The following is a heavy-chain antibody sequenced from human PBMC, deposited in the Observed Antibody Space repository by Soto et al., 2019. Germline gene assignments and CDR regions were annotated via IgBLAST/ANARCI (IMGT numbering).Heavy chain of an antibody. Sequence: QVQLVESGGGVVQPGRSLRLSCAASGFTFSSYAMHWVRQAPGKGLEWVAVISYDGSNKYYADSVKGRFTISRDNSKNTLYLQMNSLRAEDTAVYYCARDFGLDYYDPDEYLGGMDVWGQGTTVTVSS. CDR1: GFTFSSYA. CDR3: ARDFGLDYYDPDEYLGGMDV. CDR2: ISYDGSNK. V-gene: IGHV3-30-3*01. J-gene: IGHJ6*02. D-gene: IGHD3-22*01.